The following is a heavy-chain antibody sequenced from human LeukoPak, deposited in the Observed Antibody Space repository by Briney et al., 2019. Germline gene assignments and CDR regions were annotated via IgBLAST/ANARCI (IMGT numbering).Heavy chain of an antibody. CDR2: IYYSGST. J-gene: IGHJ6*04. CDR3: ASLILGYCSSPSCYPSMDV. CDR1: GGPISSSSYY. Sequence: PSETLSLTCTVSGGPISSSSYYWGWIRQPPGKGLEWIGSIYYSGSTYYNPSLKSRVTISVDTSKNQFSLKLSSVTAADTAVYYCASLILGYCSSPSCYPSMDVWGKGTTVTVSS. D-gene: IGHD2-2*01. V-gene: IGHV4-39*07.